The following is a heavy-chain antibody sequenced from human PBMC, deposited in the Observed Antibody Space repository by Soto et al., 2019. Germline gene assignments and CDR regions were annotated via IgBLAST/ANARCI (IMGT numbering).Heavy chain of an antibody. CDR2: IDPSDSYT. J-gene: IGHJ6*02. D-gene: IGHD3-10*01. V-gene: IGHV5-10-1*01. Sequence: PGESLKISCKGSGYSFTSYWNSWVRQMPGKGLEWMGRIDPSDSYTNYSPSFQGHVTISADKSISTAYLQWSSLKASDTAMYYCARSRRPYYYGSGAWNGMDVWGQGTTVTVSS. CDR3: ARSRRPYYYGSGAWNGMDV. CDR1: GYSFTSYW.